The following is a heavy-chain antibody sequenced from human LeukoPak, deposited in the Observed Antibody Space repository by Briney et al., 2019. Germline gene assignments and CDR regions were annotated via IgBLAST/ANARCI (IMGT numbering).Heavy chain of an antibody. J-gene: IGHJ6*02. V-gene: IGHV1-69*04. CDR3: AKGYWEWEPEGMDV. D-gene: IGHD1-26*01. CDR1: GGTFSSYA. Sequence: AASVKVSCKASGGTFSSYAISWVRRAPGQGLEWMGRIIPILGIANYAQKFQGRVTITADKSTSTAYMELSSLRSEDTAVYYCAKGYWEWEPEGMDVWGQGTTVTVSS. CDR2: IIPILGIA.